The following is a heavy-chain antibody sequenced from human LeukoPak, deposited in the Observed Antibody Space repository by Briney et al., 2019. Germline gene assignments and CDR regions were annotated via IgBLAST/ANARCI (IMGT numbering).Heavy chain of an antibody. D-gene: IGHD1-7*01. CDR2: IYYDGST. CDR1: GGAISSSSYY. V-gene: IGHV4-39*07. CDR3: ARGGYNWNYGWFDP. J-gene: IGHJ5*02. Sequence: PSETVSLTCTVSGGAISSSSYYWGWRRQPRGRGEGRGGSIYYDGSTYYNPSLKSRVTISIDTSKNQFSLKVSSVTAADTAVHYCARGGYNWNYGWFDPWGQGTLVTVSS.